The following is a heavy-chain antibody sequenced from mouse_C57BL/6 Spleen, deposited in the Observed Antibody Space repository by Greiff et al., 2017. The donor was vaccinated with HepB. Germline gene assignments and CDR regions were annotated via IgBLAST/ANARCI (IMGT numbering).Heavy chain of an antibody. CDR3: ARWENYYGSSYFDY. D-gene: IGHD1-1*01. J-gene: IGHJ2*01. CDR1: GYTFTSYW. Sequence: QVQLQQPGAELVKPGASVKMSCKASGYTFTSYWITWVKQRPGQGLEWIGDIYPGSGSTNYNEKFKSKATLTVDTSSSTAYMQLSSLTSEDAAVYYCARWENYYGSSYFDYWGQGTTLTVSS. CDR2: IYPGSGST. V-gene: IGHV1-55*01.